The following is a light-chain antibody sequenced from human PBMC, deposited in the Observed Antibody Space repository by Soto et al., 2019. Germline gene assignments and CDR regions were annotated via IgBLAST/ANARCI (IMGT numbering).Light chain of an antibody. CDR2: GAS. Sequence: ERATLSCRASQSVSRSYLAWYQQKPGQAPRLLIYGASSRATGIPDRFSGSGSGTDFTLTISILEPEDVAVYYCQQYGSSPRTFCQG. V-gene: IGKV3-20*01. J-gene: IGKJ5*01. CDR3: QQYGSSPRT. CDR1: QSVSRSY.